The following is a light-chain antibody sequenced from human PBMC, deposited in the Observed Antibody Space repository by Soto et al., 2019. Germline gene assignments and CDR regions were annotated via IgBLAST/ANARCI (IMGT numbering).Light chain of an antibody. V-gene: IGKV3-15*01. CDR2: GAF. Sequence: EIVMTQSPATLSVSPGETATLSCRASQSVSYNLAWYQQKPGQGPRLLIYGAFTRATGIPARFSGSGSGTEFTLIISSLQSEDFAVYYCQQYKNWPPLTFGGGPKVEIK. J-gene: IGKJ4*01. CDR3: QQYKNWPPLT. CDR1: QSVSYN.